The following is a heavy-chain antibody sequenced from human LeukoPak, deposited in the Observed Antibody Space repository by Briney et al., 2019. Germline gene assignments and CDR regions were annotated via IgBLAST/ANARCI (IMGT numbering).Heavy chain of an antibody. CDR2: IYYSGST. Sequence: PSETLSLTCTVSGGSISSYYWSWIRRPPGKGLEWIGYIYYSGSTNYNPSLKSRVTISVDTSKNQFSLKLSSVTAADTAVYYCARDRLSGMDVWGQGTTVTVSS. CDR3: ARDRLSGMDV. V-gene: IGHV4-59*01. D-gene: IGHD2-8*01. CDR1: GGSISSYY. J-gene: IGHJ6*02.